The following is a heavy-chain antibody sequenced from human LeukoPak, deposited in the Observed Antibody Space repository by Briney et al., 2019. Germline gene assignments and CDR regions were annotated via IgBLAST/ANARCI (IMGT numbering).Heavy chain of an antibody. J-gene: IGHJ3*02. CDR1: GGSISSGGYY. D-gene: IGHD3-3*01. Sequence: PSQTLSLTCTVSGGSISSGGYYWSWIRQPPGKGLEWIGYIYHSGSTYYNPSLKSRVTISVDTSKNQFSLKLSSVTAADTAVYYCARHPFGVAPGAFDIWGQGTMVTVSS. CDR2: IYHSGST. V-gene: IGHV4-30-2*05. CDR3: ARHPFGVAPGAFDI.